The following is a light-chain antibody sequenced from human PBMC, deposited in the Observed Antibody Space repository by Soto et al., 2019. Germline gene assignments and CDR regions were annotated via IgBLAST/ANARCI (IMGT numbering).Light chain of an antibody. CDR2: EVA. CDR3: FSYMGDNTRV. Sequence: QSALTQPASVSGSPGQSITISCTGTSSDVGAHNYVSWYQQHPGKAPKLLIYEVATRPSGVSHRFSGSKSGDTASLTIYGLQAEDEADYYCFSYMGDNTRVFGGGTKVTVL. CDR1: SSDVGAHNY. J-gene: IGLJ3*02. V-gene: IGLV2-14*01.